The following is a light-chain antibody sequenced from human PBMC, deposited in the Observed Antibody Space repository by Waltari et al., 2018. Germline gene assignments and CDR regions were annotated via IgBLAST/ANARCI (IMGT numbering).Light chain of an antibody. CDR2: DAS. V-gene: IGKV1-33*01. Sequence: DVEMTQSPSSLSASVGDRVTITCQASQDLSNYLTWYQQKPGKAPKLLIYDASNLETGVPSRFSGSGSGTDFTFTISSLQPEDIATYYCQQYDNPPVTFGQGTKLEIK. CDR3: QQYDNPPVT. J-gene: IGKJ2*01. CDR1: QDLSNY.